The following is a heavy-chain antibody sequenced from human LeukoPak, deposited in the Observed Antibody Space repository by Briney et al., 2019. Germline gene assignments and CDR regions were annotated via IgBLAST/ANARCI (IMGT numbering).Heavy chain of an antibody. Sequence: RPGGSLRLSCAASGLTFSSYSMNWVRQAPGKGLEWVSSISSSSSYIYYADSVKGRFTISRDNAKNSLYLQMNSLRAEDTAVYYCARDYSSGWYYFDYWGQGTLVTVSS. V-gene: IGHV3-21*01. CDR1: GLTFSSYS. J-gene: IGHJ4*02. CDR2: ISSSSSYI. D-gene: IGHD6-19*01. CDR3: ARDYSSGWYYFDY.